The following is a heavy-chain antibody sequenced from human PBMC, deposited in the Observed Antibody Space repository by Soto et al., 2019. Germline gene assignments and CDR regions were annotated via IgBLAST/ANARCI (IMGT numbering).Heavy chain of an antibody. V-gene: IGHV4-34*01. CDR3: AKGRGGGYNQAGYFDL. Sequence: QVHLQQWGAGLLKPSETLSLTCAVYGGSFSAYYWNWIRQPPGKGLEWNGEINHSGSTNYNPSLKSRVTISLGTSNNQFSLKLSSVTAADTAVYFCAKGRGGGYNQAGYFDLWGRGTLVTVSS. CDR1: GGSFSAYY. J-gene: IGHJ2*01. CDR2: INHSGST. D-gene: IGHD5-12*01.